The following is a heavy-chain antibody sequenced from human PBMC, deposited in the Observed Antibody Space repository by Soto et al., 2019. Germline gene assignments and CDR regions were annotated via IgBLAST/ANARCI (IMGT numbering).Heavy chain of an antibody. CDR1: GFTFSSYS. CDR2: ISSSSSTI. CDR3: AKDKWALLPDDY. V-gene: IGHV3-48*01. J-gene: IGHJ4*02. D-gene: IGHD1-26*01. Sequence: GGSLRLSCAASGFTFSSYSMNWVRQAPGKGLEWVSYISSSSSTIYYADSVKGRFTISRDNSKNTLYLQMNSLRAEDTAVYYFAKDKWALLPDDYWGQGTLVTVSS.